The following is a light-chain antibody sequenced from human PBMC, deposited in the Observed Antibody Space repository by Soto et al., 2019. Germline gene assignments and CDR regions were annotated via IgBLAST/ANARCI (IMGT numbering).Light chain of an antibody. CDR3: HHRSSWPAT. Sequence: ETVLTQSPATQSLSPGEGATLSCRASQSVGSALAWYQQKPGQAPRLLIHDVSIRATGVPARFSGSGSGTGFTLTISNLESEDFAVYYCHHRSSWPATFGQGTKVEI. J-gene: IGKJ1*01. V-gene: IGKV3-11*01. CDR2: DVS. CDR1: QSVGSA.